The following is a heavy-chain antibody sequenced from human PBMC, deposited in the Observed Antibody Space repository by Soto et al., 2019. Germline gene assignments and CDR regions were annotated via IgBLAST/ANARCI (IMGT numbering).Heavy chain of an antibody. J-gene: IGHJ4*02. CDR3: AKRPDIVGAGPTFHY. CDR1: GFTFSNYA. D-gene: IGHD6-19*01. Sequence: GGSLRLSCAASGFTFSNYAMTWVRQAPGQGLEWVSTITGTTTFYAGSVRGRFTISRDNSKSMLYLQMNSLRAEDTAVYYCAKRPDIVGAGPTFHYWGQGTLVTVSS. V-gene: IGHV3-23*01. CDR2: ITGTTT.